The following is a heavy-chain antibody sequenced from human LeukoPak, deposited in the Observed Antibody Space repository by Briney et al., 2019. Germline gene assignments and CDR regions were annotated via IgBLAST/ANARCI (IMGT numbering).Heavy chain of an antibody. V-gene: IGHV1-18*01. J-gene: IGHJ4*02. CDR3: ARGSYYYDSSGYYYALDY. D-gene: IGHD3-22*01. CDR1: GYTFTSYG. CDR2: ISAYNGNT. Sequence: ASVKVSCKASGYTFTSYGISWVRQAPGQGLEWMGWISAYNGNTNYAQKLQGRVTITTDTSTSTAYMELRSLRSDDTAVYYCARGSYYYDSSGYYYALDYWGQGTLVTVSS.